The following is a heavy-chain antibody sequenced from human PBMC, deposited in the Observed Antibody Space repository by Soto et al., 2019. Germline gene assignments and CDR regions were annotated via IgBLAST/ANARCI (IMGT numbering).Heavy chain of an antibody. Sequence: SVKVSCKASGGTFSSYTISWVRQAPGQGLEWMGRIIPILGIANYAQKFQGRVTITADKSTSTAYMELSSLRSEDTAVYYCARDREDIVVVPASSANWFDPWGQGTLVTVSS. J-gene: IGHJ5*02. CDR1: GGTFSSYT. CDR3: ARDREDIVVVPASSANWFDP. D-gene: IGHD2-2*01. V-gene: IGHV1-69*04. CDR2: IIPILGIA.